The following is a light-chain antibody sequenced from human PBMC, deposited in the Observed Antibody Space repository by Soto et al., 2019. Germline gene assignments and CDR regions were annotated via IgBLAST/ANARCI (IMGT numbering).Light chain of an antibody. CDR2: LEGSGNY. Sequence: QPVLTQSSSASASLGSSVKLTCTLSSGHSSYIIAWHQQQPGKAPRYLMKLEGSGNYNKGSGVPDRFSGSSSGADRYLTISNLQSEDEADYYCETWDSNIRLFGGGTKVTLL. J-gene: IGLJ3*02. CDR1: SGHSSYI. V-gene: IGLV4-60*03. CDR3: ETWDSNIRL.